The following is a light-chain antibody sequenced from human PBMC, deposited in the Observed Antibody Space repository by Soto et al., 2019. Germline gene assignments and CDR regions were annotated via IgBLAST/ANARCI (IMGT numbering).Light chain of an antibody. CDR2: IND. CDR1: SSNIGDNP. CDR3: AAWDDSLNAL. J-gene: IGLJ1*01. Sequence: QSVLTQPPSASGTPGQRITISCPGSSSNIGDNPVNWYQQLPGAAPKLLIYINDQRPSGVPDRFSGSKSGTSASQAISGLQPEDEADYYCAAWDDSLNALFGTGTKVTVL. V-gene: IGLV1-44*01.